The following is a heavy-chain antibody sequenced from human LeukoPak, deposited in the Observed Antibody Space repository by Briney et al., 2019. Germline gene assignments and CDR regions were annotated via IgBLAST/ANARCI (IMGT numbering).Heavy chain of an antibody. CDR3: ASDISCSPIDY. D-gene: IGHD3-9*01. Sequence: NSSETLSLTCAVYGGSFSGYYWSWIRQPPGKGLEWIGEINHSGSTNYNPSLKSRVTISVDTSKNQFSLKLSSVTAADTAVYYCASDISCSPIDYWGQGTLVTVSS. CDR2: INHSGST. V-gene: IGHV4-34*01. J-gene: IGHJ4*02. CDR1: GGSFSGYY.